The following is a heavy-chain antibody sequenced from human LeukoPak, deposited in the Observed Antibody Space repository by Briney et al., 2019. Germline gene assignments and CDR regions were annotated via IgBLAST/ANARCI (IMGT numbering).Heavy chain of an antibody. J-gene: IGHJ4*02. CDR3: TTDLDY. Sequence: PGGSLRLSCAGSGFIFRDVWMSWVRQAPGKGLEWVGRIKSKSDGGTIDYAAPVKGRVTMSRDDSKKKFSLEMNNLKTEDTGVYYCTTDLDYWGQGTLVTVSS. V-gene: IGHV3-15*01. CDR1: GFIFRDVW. CDR2: IKSKSDGGTI.